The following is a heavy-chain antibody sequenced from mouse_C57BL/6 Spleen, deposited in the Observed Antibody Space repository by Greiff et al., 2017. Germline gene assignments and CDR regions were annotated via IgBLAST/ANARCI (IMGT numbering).Heavy chain of an antibody. J-gene: IGHJ2*01. Sequence: EVNLVESGGGLVKPGGSLKLSCAASGFTFSSYAMSWVRQTPEKRLEWVATISDGGSYTYYPDNVKGRFTISRDNAKNNLYLQMSHLKSEDTAMYYCARDPPNYYGSPYYFDYWGQGTTLTVSS. CDR1: GFTFSSYA. CDR2: ISDGGSYT. V-gene: IGHV5-4*01. D-gene: IGHD1-1*01. CDR3: ARDPPNYYGSPYYFDY.